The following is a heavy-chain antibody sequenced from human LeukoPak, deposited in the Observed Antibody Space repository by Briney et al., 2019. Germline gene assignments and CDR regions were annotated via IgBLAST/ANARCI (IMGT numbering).Heavy chain of an antibody. J-gene: IGHJ4*02. D-gene: IGHD3-10*01. Sequence: SETLSLTCTVSGGSISSYYWSWIRQPAGKGLEWIGRIYTSGSTNYNPSLKSRVTMSVDTSKNQFSLKLNSVTAADTAVYYCAKDPAWLGELLGGSGYFDYWGQGTLVTVSS. V-gene: IGHV4-4*07. CDR3: AKDPAWLGELLGGSGYFDY. CDR1: GGSISSYY. CDR2: IYTSGST.